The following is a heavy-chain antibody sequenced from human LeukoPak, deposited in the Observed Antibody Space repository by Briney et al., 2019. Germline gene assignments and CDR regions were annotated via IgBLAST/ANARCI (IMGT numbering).Heavy chain of an antibody. Sequence: GASVKVSCKASGYTFTSYGISWVRQAPGQGLEWMGWISAYNGNTNYAQKFQGRITMTTDTSTSTVYMELRSLRSDDTAVYYCARDLKMGYSSGRYSWGTGSSNDYWGQGTLVTVSS. V-gene: IGHV1-18*01. CDR1: GYTFTSYG. CDR3: ARDLKMGYSSGRYSWGTGSSNDY. J-gene: IGHJ4*02. CDR2: ISAYNGNT. D-gene: IGHD6-19*01.